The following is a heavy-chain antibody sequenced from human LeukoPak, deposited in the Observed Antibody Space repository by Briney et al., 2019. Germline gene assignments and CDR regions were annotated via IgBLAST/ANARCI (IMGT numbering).Heavy chain of an antibody. CDR1: GYTLTELS. Sequence: GASVKVSCKVSGYTLTELSMHWVRQAPGKGLEWMGGFDPEDGETIYAQKFQGRVTMTEDTSTDTAYMELSSLRSEDAAVYYCATWNDFWSGYLDYWGQGTLVTVSS. J-gene: IGHJ4*02. CDR3: ATWNDFWSGYLDY. V-gene: IGHV1-24*01. D-gene: IGHD3-3*01. CDR2: FDPEDGET.